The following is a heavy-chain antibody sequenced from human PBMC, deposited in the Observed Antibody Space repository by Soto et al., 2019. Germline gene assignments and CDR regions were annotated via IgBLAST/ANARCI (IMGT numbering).Heavy chain of an antibody. V-gene: IGHV4-38-2*01. J-gene: IGHJ4*02. CDR1: GFSISSDYF. CDR2: IYHTGTT. CDR3: ARGGLRYFDSSGYYSGPRLDV. D-gene: IGHD3-22*01. Sequence: SETLSLTCAASGFSISSDYFWGWIRQPPGKGLEWIGSIYHTGTTYYSPSLKSRATIFLDTSKNQFSLNLTSVTAADTAIYYCARGGLRYFDSSGYYSGPRLDVWGQGARVTVSS.